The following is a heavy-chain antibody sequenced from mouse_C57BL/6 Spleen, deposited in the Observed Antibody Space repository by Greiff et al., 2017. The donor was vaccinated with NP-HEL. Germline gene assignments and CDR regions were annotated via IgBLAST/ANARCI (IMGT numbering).Heavy chain of an antibody. CDR2: IYPRSGNT. V-gene: IGHV1-81*01. J-gene: IGHJ1*03. CDR1: GYTFTSYG. CDR3: ARIITTVVATDWYFDV. D-gene: IGHD1-1*01. Sequence: VQRVESGAELARPGASVKLSCKASGYTFTSYGISWVKQRTGQGLEWIGEIYPRSGNTYYNEKFKGKATLTADKSSSTAYMELRSLTSEDSAVYFCARIITTVVATDWYFDVWGTGTTVTVSS.